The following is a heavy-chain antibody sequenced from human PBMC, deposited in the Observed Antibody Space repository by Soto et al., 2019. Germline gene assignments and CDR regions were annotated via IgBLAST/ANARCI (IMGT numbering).Heavy chain of an antibody. Sequence: PSETLSLTCAVSSGSISSSNWWSWVRQPPGKGLEWIGEIYHSGSTNYNPSLKSRVTISVDKSKNQFSLKLSSVTAADTAVYYCAREVLGLGYCSGGSCYSVNYYMDVWGKGTTVTVSS. CDR2: IYHSGST. V-gene: IGHV4-4*02. J-gene: IGHJ6*03. CDR3: AREVLGLGYCSGGSCYSVNYYMDV. D-gene: IGHD2-15*01. CDR1: SGSISSSNW.